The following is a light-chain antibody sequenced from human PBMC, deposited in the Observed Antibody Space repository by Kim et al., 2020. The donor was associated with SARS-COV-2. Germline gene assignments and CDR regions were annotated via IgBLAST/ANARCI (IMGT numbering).Light chain of an antibody. CDR1: QTINNR. CDR2: DAT. J-gene: IGKJ1*01. CDR3: QQSNDWPPLT. V-gene: IGKV3-15*01. Sequence: APGERATLSCRASQTINNRLVWYQQKPGQAPRLLIYDATTRATGVPARFIDSGSETDFTLTISSLQSEDFAVYYCQQSNDWPPLTFGQGTKVDIK.